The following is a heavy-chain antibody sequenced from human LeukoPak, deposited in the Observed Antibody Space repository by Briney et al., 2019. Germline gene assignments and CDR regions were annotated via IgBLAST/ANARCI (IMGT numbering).Heavy chain of an antibody. CDR2: ISNSDGNT. CDR1: GFTFSSYA. D-gene: IGHD6-19*01. V-gene: IGHV3-23*01. Sequence: GGSLRLSCAASGFTFSSYAMSWVRQAPGKGLEWVSTISNSDGNTYYADSVKGRFTISRDNSKNTLYLQMNSLRAEDTAVYYCAKPHSSGWYVLDYWGQGTLVTVSS. CDR3: AKPHSSGWYVLDY. J-gene: IGHJ4*02.